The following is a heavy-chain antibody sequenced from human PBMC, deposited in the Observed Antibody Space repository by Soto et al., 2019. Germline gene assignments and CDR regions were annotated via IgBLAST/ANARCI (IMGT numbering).Heavy chain of an antibody. J-gene: IGHJ5*02. CDR2: FDPEDGET. CDR1: GYTLTELS. D-gene: IGHD6-19*01. Sequence: GASVKVSCKVSGYTLTELSMHWVRQAPGKGLEWMGGFDPEDGETIYAQKFQGRVTMTEDTSTDTAYMELSSLRSEDTAVYYCATVPIAVAGNGGGNWFDPWGQGTLVTVSS. V-gene: IGHV1-24*01. CDR3: ATVPIAVAGNGGGNWFDP.